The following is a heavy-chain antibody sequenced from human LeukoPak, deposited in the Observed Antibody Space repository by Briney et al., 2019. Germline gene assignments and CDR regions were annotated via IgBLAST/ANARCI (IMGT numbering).Heavy chain of an antibody. CDR2: ISSSSSYI. CDR1: GFTFSSYS. J-gene: IGHJ4*02. D-gene: IGHD1-26*01. CDR3: ARFWEASGSYYSNDY. Sequence: GGSLRLSCAASGFTFSSYSMNWVRQAPGKGLEWVSSISSSSSYIYYADSVKGRFTISRDNAKNSLYLQMNNLRAEDTAVYYCARFWEASGSYYSNDYWGQGTLVTVSS. V-gene: IGHV3-21*01.